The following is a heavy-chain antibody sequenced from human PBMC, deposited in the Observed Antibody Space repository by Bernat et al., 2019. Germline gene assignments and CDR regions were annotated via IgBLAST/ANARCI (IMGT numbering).Heavy chain of an antibody. CDR2: ISYDGSNK. Sequence: VQLVESGGGLVQPGGSLRLSCSASGFTFSSYGMHWVRQAPGKGLEWVAVISYDGSNKYYADSVKGRFTISRDNSKNTLYLQMNSLRAEDTAVYYCAKDRGYYFDYWGQGTLVTVSS. V-gene: IGHV3-30*18. CDR3: AKDRGYYFDY. J-gene: IGHJ4*02. CDR1: GFTFSSYG. D-gene: IGHD3-10*01.